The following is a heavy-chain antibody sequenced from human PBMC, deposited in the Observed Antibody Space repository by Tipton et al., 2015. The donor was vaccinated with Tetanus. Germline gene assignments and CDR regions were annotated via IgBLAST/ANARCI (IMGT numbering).Heavy chain of an antibody. CDR2: VYRSGVT. CDR3: ARLREIVSRSGWAFDY. V-gene: IGHV4-4*07. CDR1: GGSMDGFY. D-gene: IGHD5/OR15-5a*01. J-gene: IGHJ4*02. Sequence: TLSLTCTVSGGSMDGFYWSWIRQSAGKGLEWIGRVYRSGVTTYNPSLKSRVTMSVDTSKKDFSVRLGSVTAADTAVYYCARLREIVSRSGWAFDYWGQGILVTVSS.